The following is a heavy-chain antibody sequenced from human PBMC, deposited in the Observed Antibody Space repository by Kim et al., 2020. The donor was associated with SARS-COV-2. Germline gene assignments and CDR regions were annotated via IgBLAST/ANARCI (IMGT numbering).Heavy chain of an antibody. CDR1: GYTFTSYA. Sequence: ASVKVSCKASGYTFTSYAMHWVRQAPGQRLEWMGWINAGNGNTKYSQKFQGRVTITRDTSASTAYMELSSLRSEDTAVYYCASQSSSWYYYYYGMDVWGQGTTVTVSS. V-gene: IGHV1-3*01. J-gene: IGHJ6*02. CDR2: INAGNGNT. D-gene: IGHD6-13*01. CDR3: ASQSSSWYYYYYGMDV.